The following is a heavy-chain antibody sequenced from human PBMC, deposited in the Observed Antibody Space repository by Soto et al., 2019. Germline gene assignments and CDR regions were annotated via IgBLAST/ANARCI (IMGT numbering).Heavy chain of an antibody. Sequence: QVQLQESGPGLVKPSETLSLTCTVSGGSMSSYYWCWIRQPPGKGLEWMGYIYYSGSTNYNPSLKSRATTSVDTSKNQFSLKLNSVTAADTAVYYCARRRGGALDYWGQGTLVTVSS. J-gene: IGHJ4*02. CDR1: GGSMSSYY. V-gene: IGHV4-59*08. CDR3: ARRRGGALDY. D-gene: IGHD3-10*01. CDR2: IYYSGST.